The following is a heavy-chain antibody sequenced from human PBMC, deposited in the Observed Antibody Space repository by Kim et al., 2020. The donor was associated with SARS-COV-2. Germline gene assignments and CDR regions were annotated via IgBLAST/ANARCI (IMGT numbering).Heavy chain of an antibody. Sequence: GGSLRLSCVASGFIFSSYAMHWVRQAPGKGLEWLAVTSYDERNKHYADSVRGRFTISRENHKNTLYLQMDSLRGEDTAVYYCAKDMRTAAGMVDYWGQG. CDR2: TSYDERNK. D-gene: IGHD6-13*01. V-gene: IGHV3-30*04. CDR1: GFIFSSYA. CDR3: AKDMRTAAGMVDY. J-gene: IGHJ4*02.